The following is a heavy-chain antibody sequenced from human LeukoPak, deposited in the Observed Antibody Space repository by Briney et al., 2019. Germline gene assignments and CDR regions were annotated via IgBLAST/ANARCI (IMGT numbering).Heavy chain of an antibody. J-gene: IGHJ6*02. Sequence: GGSLRLSCAASGFTFSSYAMHWVRQAPGKGLEWVAVISYDGSNKYYADSVKGRFTISRDNSKNTLYLQMNSLRAEDTAVYYCAKASYYDFWSGLNGMDVWGQGTTVTVSS. CDR2: ISYDGSNK. CDR1: GFTFSSYA. D-gene: IGHD3-3*01. V-gene: IGHV3-30-3*01. CDR3: AKASYYDFWSGLNGMDV.